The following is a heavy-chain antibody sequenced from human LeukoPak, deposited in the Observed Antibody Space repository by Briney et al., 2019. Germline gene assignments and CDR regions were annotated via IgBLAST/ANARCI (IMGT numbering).Heavy chain of an antibody. Sequence: PGGALRLSCVCSGFTFSSFLMSWVRQAPGKALEWVANIKQDGSEKYYVDSVKGRFSISRDNAKNALYLQMNSLRAEHTAVYYCAREAAAAHPDSWGQGTLVVVSA. V-gene: IGHV3-7*05. CDR3: AREAAAAHPDS. CDR2: IKQDGSEK. CDR1: GFTFSSFL. D-gene: IGHD6-13*01. J-gene: IGHJ4*02.